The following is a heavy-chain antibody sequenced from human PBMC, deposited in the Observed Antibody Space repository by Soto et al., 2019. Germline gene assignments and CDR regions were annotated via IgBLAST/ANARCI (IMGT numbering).Heavy chain of an antibody. J-gene: IGHJ4*02. CDR3: ARARLGVNDFDY. CDR1: GGSFSTYV. V-gene: IGHV1-69*12. D-gene: IGHD3-10*01. CDR2: ITPMFETA. Sequence: QVQLVQSGAQVKKPGSSVRVSCKASGGSFSTYVNTWVRQAPGQGLEWMGGITPMFETASYAQKFQGRVTLSADESTTTAYIQLSNLTPEDTAVYYCARARLGVNDFDYWGQGTLVTVSS.